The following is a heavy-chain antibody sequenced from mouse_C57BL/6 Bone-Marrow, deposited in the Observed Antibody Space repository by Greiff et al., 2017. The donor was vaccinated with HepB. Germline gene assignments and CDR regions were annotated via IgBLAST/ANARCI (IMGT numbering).Heavy chain of an antibody. Sequence: QVHVKQSGPGLVAPSQSLSITCTVSGFSLTSYGVDWVRQSPGKGLEWLGVIWGVGSTNYNSALKSRLSISKDNSKSQVFLKMNSLQTDDTAMYYCASDQGGFAYWGQGTLVTVSA. V-gene: IGHV2-6*01. J-gene: IGHJ3*01. CDR3: ASDQGGFAY. CDR2: IWGVGST. D-gene: IGHD3-2*02. CDR1: GFSLTSYG.